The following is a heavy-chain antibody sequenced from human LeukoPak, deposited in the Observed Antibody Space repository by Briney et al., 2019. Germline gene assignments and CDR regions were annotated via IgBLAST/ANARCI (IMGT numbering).Heavy chain of an antibody. CDR1: GGTFSSYA. V-gene: IGHV1-69*13. Sequence: ASVKVSCKASGGTFSSYAISWVRQAPGQGLEWMGGIIPIFGTANYAQKFQGRVTITADETTSTAYMELSSLRSEDTAVYYCASLWFGELLYAEYFQHWGQGTLVTVSS. J-gene: IGHJ1*01. D-gene: IGHD3-10*01. CDR2: IIPIFGTA. CDR3: ASLWFGELLYAEYFQH.